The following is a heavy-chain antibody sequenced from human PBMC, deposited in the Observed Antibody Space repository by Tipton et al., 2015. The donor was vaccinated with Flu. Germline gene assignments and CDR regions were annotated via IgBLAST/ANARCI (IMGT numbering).Heavy chain of an antibody. D-gene: IGHD1-26*01. V-gene: IGHV4-39*07. CDR3: ARIGGATDVGYYLDL. CDR1: GGSISSNTYY. J-gene: IGHJ4*02. Sequence: LRLSCTVSGGSISSNTYYWGWIRQPPGKRLERIGTISHYGRSYYEPSLGSRVPISIDTSKNQFSLRLTSVTAADTAVYYCARIGGATDVGYYLDLWGQGILVTVSS. CDR2: ISHYGRS.